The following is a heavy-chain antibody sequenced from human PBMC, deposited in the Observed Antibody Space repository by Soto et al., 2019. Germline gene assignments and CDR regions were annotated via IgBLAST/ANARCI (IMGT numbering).Heavy chain of an antibody. J-gene: IGHJ6*02. CDR2: MYNTGST. V-gene: IGHV4-4*02. CDR3: ARDLWGYCGTDCYPLDV. Sequence: PSETLSLTCAVSGGSISSSNWWSWVRQPPGKGLEWIGYMYNTGSTFYNPSFKSRVTISVDTSKNQFSLKLNSVTAADTAVYYCARDLWGYCGTDCYPLDVWGQGTTVTVSS. D-gene: IGHD2-21*02. CDR1: GGSISSSNW.